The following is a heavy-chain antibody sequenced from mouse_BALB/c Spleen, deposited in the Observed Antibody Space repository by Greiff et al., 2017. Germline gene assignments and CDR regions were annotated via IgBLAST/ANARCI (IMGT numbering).Heavy chain of an antibody. CDR2: ISSGGSYT. V-gene: IGHV5-9-3*01. Sequence: EVHLVESGGGLVKPGGSLKLSCAASGFTFSSYAMSWVRQTPEKRLEWVATISSGGSYTYYPDSVKGRFTISRDNAKNTLYLQMSSLRSEDTAMYYCARGEDGYFPYWGQGTTLTVSS. CDR1: GFTFSSYA. J-gene: IGHJ2*01. CDR3: ARGEDGYFPY. D-gene: IGHD2-3*01.